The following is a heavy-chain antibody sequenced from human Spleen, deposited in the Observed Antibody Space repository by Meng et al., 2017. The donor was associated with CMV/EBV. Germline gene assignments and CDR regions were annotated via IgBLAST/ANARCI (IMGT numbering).Heavy chain of an antibody. Sequence: GGSLRLSCTVSGFTVSTNFMSWVRQAPGKGLKWVSVIYSGGGTHYADSVKGRFIISRDNSKNTVYLQMNNLRAEDTAVYYCARSRIAISGPIGLFDYWGQGTLVTVSS. CDR2: IYSGGGT. D-gene: IGHD6-13*01. V-gene: IGHV3-53*01. CDR1: GFTVSTNF. CDR3: ARSRIAISGPIGLFDY. J-gene: IGHJ4*02.